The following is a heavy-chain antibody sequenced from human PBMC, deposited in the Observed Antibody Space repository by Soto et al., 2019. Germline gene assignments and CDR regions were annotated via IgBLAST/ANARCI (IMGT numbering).Heavy chain of an antibody. CDR2: IWNDGSNK. D-gene: IGHD6-19*01. Sequence: GSLRLSCAASGFTFRSYGMHWVRQAPGKGLEWVAIIWNDGSNKYYADSVKGRFTISRDNSKNTVYLQMDSLRAEDTGVYYCARGTLPPHWLEDGYFQFWGQGTVVTVSS. CDR3: ARGTLPPHWLEDGYFQF. CDR1: GFTFRSYG. V-gene: IGHV3-33*01. J-gene: IGHJ1*01.